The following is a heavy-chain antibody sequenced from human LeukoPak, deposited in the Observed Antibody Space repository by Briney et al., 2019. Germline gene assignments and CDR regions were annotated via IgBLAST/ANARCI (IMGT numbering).Heavy chain of an antibody. J-gene: IGHJ3*02. D-gene: IGHD5-18*01. CDR3: ARGHSWIQLLFSDIDAFDI. Sequence: SETLSLTCTVSGGSISSYYWSWIRQPPGKGLEWIGYIYYSGSTNYNPSLKSRLTISVDTSKHQFSLKLSSLPAAGTAVYYFARGHSWIQLLFSDIDAFDIWGQGTMVTVSS. CDR1: GGSISSYY. CDR2: IYYSGST. V-gene: IGHV4-59*12.